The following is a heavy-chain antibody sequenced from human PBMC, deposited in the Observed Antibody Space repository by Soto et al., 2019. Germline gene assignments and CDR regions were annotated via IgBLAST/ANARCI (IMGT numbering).Heavy chain of an antibody. CDR1: GYTFTGYY. J-gene: IGHJ6*02. CDR2: INPNSGGT. Sequence: ASVKVSCKASGYTFTGYYMHWVRQAPGQGLEWMGWINPNSGGTNYAQKFQGWVTMTRDTSISTAYMELSRLRSDDTAVYYCARANYEFWSGYSAAYYGMDVWGQGTTVTVSS. D-gene: IGHD3-3*01. CDR3: ARANYEFWSGYSAAYYGMDV. V-gene: IGHV1-2*04.